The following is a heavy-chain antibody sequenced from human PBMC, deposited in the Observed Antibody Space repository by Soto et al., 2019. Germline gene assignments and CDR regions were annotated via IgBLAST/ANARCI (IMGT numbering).Heavy chain of an antibody. CDR1: GGSFTGYY. CDR2: INHSRST. V-gene: IGHV4-34*01. CDR3: ARGIYDFWSSYDTWFDP. D-gene: IGHD3-3*01. Sequence: SETLSLTCAVYGGSFTGYYWSWIRQPPGRGLEWIGEINHSRSTNYNPSLKSRVTISVDTSKDQFSLKLSSVTAADTAVYYCARGIYDFWSSYDTWFDPWGQGTLVTVSS. J-gene: IGHJ5*02.